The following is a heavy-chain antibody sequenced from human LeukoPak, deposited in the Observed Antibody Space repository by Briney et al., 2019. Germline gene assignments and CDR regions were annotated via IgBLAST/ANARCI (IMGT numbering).Heavy chain of an antibody. CDR1: GGSISSSNW. CDR2: IYHSGST. Sequence: PSETLSLTCAVSGGSISSSNWWSWVRQPPGKGLEWIGEIYHSGSTNYNPSLKSRVTISVDTSKNQFSLKLSSVTAADTAVYYCARGPYSSGWYYSIDYWGQGTLVTVSS. D-gene: IGHD6-19*01. J-gene: IGHJ4*02. CDR3: ARGPYSSGWYYSIDY. V-gene: IGHV4-4*02.